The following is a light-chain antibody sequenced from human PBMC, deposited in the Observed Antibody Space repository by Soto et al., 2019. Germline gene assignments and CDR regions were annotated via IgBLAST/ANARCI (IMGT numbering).Light chain of an antibody. CDR3: SPYTNNSPVV. CDR1: SSDVGGYNY. Sequence: QSALTQPASVSGSPGQSITISCTGTSSDVGGYNYVSWYQQHPGKAPKLMIYEVSHRPSGVSNRFSGSKSGNTASLTISGLQAEDEADYYCSPYTNNSPVVFGGGTKLTVL. V-gene: IGLV2-14*01. CDR2: EVS. J-gene: IGLJ2*01.